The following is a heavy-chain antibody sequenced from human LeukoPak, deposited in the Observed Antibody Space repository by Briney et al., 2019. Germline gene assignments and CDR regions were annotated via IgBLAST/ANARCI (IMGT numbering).Heavy chain of an antibody. V-gene: IGHV4-34*01. CDR3: ASRKLGNDY. CDR1: GGSFSGYY. J-gene: IGHJ4*02. Sequence: SETLSLTCAVYGGSFSGYYWTWIRQPPGKGLEWIGEINHRGSTDYNPSLKSRLTISVDTSQNQISLRLSSVTAADTAVYYCASRKLGNDYWGQGTLVTVSS. D-gene: IGHD7-27*01. CDR2: INHRGST.